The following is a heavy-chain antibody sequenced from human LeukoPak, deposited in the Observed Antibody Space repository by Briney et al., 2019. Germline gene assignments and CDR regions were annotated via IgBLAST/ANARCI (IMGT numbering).Heavy chain of an antibody. J-gene: IGHJ4*02. CDR3: PRHGGAYGDYWYYFDY. V-gene: IGHV4-59*08. CDR2: IYYNGST. Sequence: PSDTLSLTCTVSGGSISSYYWTWVRQPPGRGLEWIGYIYYNGSTNHNPSLQRQSTISVDTSNNQFSLNLSSVTAPDPAGSYFPRHGGAYGDYWYYFDYWGQGTLVTVSS. D-gene: IGHD4-17*01. CDR1: GGSISSYY.